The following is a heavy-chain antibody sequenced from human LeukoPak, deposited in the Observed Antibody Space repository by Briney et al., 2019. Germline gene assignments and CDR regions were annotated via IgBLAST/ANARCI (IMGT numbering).Heavy chain of an antibody. V-gene: IGHV4-4*09. J-gene: IGHJ4*02. Sequence: SETLSLTCTLSGGSFGSFSWSWIRQPPGKGLEWIGYIQASGDTSFNPALKSRVTVSVDTSKNEFSLHLSSVTAADTAVYYCARLVRNWNDHFVSWGQGILVTVSS. CDR1: GGSFGSFS. CDR3: ARLVRNWNDHFVS. D-gene: IGHD1-1*01. CDR2: IQASGDT.